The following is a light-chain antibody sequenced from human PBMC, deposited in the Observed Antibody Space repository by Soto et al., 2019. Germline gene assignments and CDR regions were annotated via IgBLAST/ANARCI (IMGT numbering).Light chain of an antibody. CDR3: QSYDNSMGMV. J-gene: IGLJ3*02. Sequence: QSVLTQPPSVSGAPGQRVTISCTGSSSKIGAGFDAHWYQQLPGAPPKLLIFTNSNRPSGVPDRFSGSKSGTSASLAITGLQADEEADYYCQSYDNSMGMVFGGGTKVTVL. CDR1: SSKIGAGFD. V-gene: IGLV1-40*01. CDR2: TNS.